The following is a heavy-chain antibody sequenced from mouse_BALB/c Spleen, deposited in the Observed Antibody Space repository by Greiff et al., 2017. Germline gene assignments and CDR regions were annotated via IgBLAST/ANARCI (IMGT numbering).Heavy chain of an antibody. D-gene: IGHD2-12*01. J-gene: IGHJ4*01. CDR1: GYAFTNYL. CDR3: ARDYKDYAMDY. Sequence: QVQLQQSGAELVRPGTSVKVSCKASGYAFTNYLIEWVKQRPGQGLEWIGVINPGSGVTNYNEKFKGKATLTADKSSSTAYMQLSSLTSDDSAVYFCARDYKDYAMDYWGQGTSVTVSS. V-gene: IGHV1-54*03. CDR2: INPGSGVT.